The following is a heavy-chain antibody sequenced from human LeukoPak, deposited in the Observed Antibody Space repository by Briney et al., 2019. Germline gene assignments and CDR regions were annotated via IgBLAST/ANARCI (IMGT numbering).Heavy chain of an antibody. CDR2: INPSGGST. Sequence: ASVKVSCKASGYTFTSYYMHWVRQAPGQGLEWMGIINPSGGSTSYAQKFQGRVTMTRDTSTSTVYMELSSLRSEDTAVYYCARGRDIVVVVAAEGDFDYWGQGTLVTVSS. J-gene: IGHJ4*02. V-gene: IGHV1-46*01. CDR1: GYTFTSYY. D-gene: IGHD2-15*01. CDR3: ARGRDIVVVVAAEGDFDY.